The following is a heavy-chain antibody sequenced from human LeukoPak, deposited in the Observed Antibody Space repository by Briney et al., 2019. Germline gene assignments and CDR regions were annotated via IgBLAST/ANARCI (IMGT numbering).Heavy chain of an antibody. J-gene: IGHJ4*02. CDR3: AREDTSAAVDY. V-gene: IGHV4-30-2*01. D-gene: IGHD6-13*01. Sequence: ESSQTLSLTCAVSGGSISSGGYSWSWIRQPPGKGLEWIGYIYHSGSTYYNPSLKSRVTISVDRSKNQFSLKLSSVTAADTAVYYCAREDTSAAVDYWGQGTLVTVSS. CDR1: GGSISSGGYS. CDR2: IYHSGST.